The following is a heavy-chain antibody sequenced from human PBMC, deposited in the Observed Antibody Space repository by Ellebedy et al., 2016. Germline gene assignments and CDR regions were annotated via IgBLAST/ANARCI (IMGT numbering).Heavy chain of an antibody. D-gene: IGHD4-17*01. CDR2: INPYGGTT. J-gene: IGHJ3*01. V-gene: IGHV1-46*01. CDR1: GYTFTSFY. CDR3: ARASDLGHYGDSDPGPAEDDAVDV. Sequence: ASVKVSCKASGYTFTSFYINYVRQAPGQGLEWMGRINPYGGTTRYAQKFQDRITLTRDTSTNTVYLDLSSLRSEDTAVYYCARASDLGHYGDSDPGPAEDDAVDVWGQGTRVTVSP.